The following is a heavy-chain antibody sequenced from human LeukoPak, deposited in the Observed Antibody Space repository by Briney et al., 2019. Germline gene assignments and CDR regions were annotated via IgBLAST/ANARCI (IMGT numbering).Heavy chain of an antibody. D-gene: IGHD6-13*01. CDR3: ARAGYSSSWRLTA. CDR1: GFTFSSYA. Sequence: GGSLRLSCAASGFTFSSYAMHWVRQAPGKGLEWVAVISYDGSNKYYADSVKGRFTISRDNSKNTLYLQMNSLRAEDTAVYYCARAGYSSSWRLTAWGQGTLVTVSS. J-gene: IGHJ5*02. CDR2: ISYDGSNK. V-gene: IGHV3-30-3*01.